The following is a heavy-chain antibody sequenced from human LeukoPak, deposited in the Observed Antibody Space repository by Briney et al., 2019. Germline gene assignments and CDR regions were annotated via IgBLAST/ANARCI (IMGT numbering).Heavy chain of an antibody. D-gene: IGHD1-26*01. CDR3: ARGGSYTNYFYFDL. CDR1: GYTFTRYD. J-gene: IGHJ2*01. CDR2: MYPNSGNT. V-gene: IGHV1-8*01. Sequence: ASVKVSCKSSGYTFTRYDINWVRQAAGQGLAWMGWMYPNSGNTGYAQKFEGRVTMTRNTSISTAYMELSSLSSKDTAVYYCARGGSYTNYFYFDLWGRGTLVTVSS.